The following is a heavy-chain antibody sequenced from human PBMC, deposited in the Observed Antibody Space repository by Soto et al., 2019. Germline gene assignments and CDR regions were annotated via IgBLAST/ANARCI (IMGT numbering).Heavy chain of an antibody. D-gene: IGHD3-10*01. CDR2: IKQDGSEK. Sequence: PGGSLRLSCAASGFTFSSYWMTWVRQAPGKGLEWVANIKQDGSEKFYVDSVKGRFTIPRDNAKNSLYMQMNSLRAEDTAVYYCARGAGSYFRRVVGAFDIWGQGTMVTVSS. V-gene: IGHV3-7*04. J-gene: IGHJ3*02. CDR1: GFTFSSYW. CDR3: ARGAGSYFRRVVGAFDI.